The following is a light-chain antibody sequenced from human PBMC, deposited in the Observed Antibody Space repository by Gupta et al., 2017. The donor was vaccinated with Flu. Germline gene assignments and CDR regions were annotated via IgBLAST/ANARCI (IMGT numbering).Light chain of an antibody. CDR3: QQYARG. V-gene: IGKV3-20*01. CDR2: GAA. CDR1: QSVSSSY. J-gene: IGKJ3*01. Sequence: EIVLTQSPGTLSLSPGERATLSCRASQSVSSSYLAWYQQKPGQAPRLLSYGAASRATGIPDRVSGSGSGTDFTRTLGRLEAEDFAGQDGQQYARGFGHGTKVDIK.